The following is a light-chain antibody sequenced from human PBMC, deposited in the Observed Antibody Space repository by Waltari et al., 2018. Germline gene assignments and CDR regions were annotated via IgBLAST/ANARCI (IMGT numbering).Light chain of an antibody. CDR2: QDT. CDR1: IFGNKY. V-gene: IGLV3-1*01. J-gene: IGLJ3*02. CDR3: QALGTGAWV. Sequence: SYELTQPPSVSVSPGQQASITCSGDIFGNKYASWYQQKPGQSPLLVIYQDTNRLSGFPVRFSGSKSGNAATLTISGTQAMDEADYYCQALGTGAWVFGGGTKLTVL.